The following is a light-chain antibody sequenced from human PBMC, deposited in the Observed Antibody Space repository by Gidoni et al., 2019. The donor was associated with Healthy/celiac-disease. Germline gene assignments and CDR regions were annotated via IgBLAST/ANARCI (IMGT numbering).Light chain of an antibody. Sequence: EIVLTQSPGTLSWSPEERATPSCRASQSVSSSYLAWYQQKPGQAPRLLIYGASSRATGIPDRFSGSGSGTAFTLPISRLEPEDFAVYYCQQYGSSPSTFXQXTKVEIK. CDR2: GAS. CDR3: QQYGSSPST. V-gene: IGKV3-20*01. J-gene: IGKJ1*01. CDR1: QSVSSSY.